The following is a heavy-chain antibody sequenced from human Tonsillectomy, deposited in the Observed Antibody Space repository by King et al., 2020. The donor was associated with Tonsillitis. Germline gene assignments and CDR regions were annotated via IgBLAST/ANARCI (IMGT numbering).Heavy chain of an antibody. CDR3: ARDKYYDSSGYYYGAPAGY. Sequence: VQLVESGGGLVQPGGSLRLSCAASGFPFSSYWMHWVRQAPGKGLVWVSRINSDGSSTSYADSVKGRFTISRDNAKNTLYLQMNSLRAEDTAVYYCARDKYYDSSGYYYGAPAGYWGQGTLVTVSS. CDR1: GFPFSSYW. D-gene: IGHD3-22*01. J-gene: IGHJ4*02. V-gene: IGHV3-74*01. CDR2: INSDGSST.